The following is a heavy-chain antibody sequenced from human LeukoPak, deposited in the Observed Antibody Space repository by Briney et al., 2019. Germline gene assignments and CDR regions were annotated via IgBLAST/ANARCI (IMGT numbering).Heavy chain of an antibody. J-gene: IGHJ5*02. V-gene: IGHV3-7*01. D-gene: IGHD5-12*01. CDR2: IKQDGSEK. Sequence: GGSLRLSCAASGFTFSSYEMNWVRQAPGKGLEWVANIKQDGSEKYYVDSVKGRFTISRDNAKNSLYLQMNSLRAEDTAVYYCARGPRGYSGYDLGTWGQGTLVTVSS. CDR1: GFTFSSYE. CDR3: ARGPRGYSGYDLGT.